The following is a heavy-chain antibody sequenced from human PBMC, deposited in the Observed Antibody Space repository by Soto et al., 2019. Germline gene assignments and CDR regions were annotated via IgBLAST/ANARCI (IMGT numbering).Heavy chain of an antibody. D-gene: IGHD5-12*01. CDR3: APLITPIYSGQRLPFDY. Sequence: GGSLRLSCAASGFTFRSYAMSWVRQAPGKGLEWVSAISGSGTDTYYADSVKGRFTISRDNSKNTLYLQMNSLRAEDTAVYYCAPLITPIYSGQRLPFDYWGQGTLVTVSS. CDR2: ISGSGTDT. CDR1: GFTFRSYA. V-gene: IGHV3-23*01. J-gene: IGHJ4*02.